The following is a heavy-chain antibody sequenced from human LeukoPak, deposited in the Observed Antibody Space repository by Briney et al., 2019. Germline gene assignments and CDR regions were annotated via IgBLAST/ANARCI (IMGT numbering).Heavy chain of an antibody. V-gene: IGHV4-39*07. CDR3: ARSRQGSGLFSF. D-gene: IGHD2-15*01. J-gene: IGHJ4*02. CDR2: IYYSGST. CDR1: GGSISSSSYY. Sequence: SETLSLTSTVSGGSISSSSYYWGWIRQPLGKGLEWIGSIYYSGSTYYNPSLKSRFTISVDTVKNQFFLNVTSMTAADTAVYYCARSRQGSGLFSFWGQGTLVAVSS.